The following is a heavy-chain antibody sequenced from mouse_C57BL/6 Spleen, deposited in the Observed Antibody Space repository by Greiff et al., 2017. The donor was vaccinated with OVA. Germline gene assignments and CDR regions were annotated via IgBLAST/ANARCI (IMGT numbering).Heavy chain of an antibody. CDR3: AKTTEDYYGSSYGYAMDY. D-gene: IGHD1-1*01. CDR2: IWRGGST. Sequence: QVQLQQSGPGLVQPSQSLSITCTVSGFSLTSYGVHWVRQSPGKGLEWLGVIWRGGSTDYNAAFMSRLSITKDNSKRQVFFKMNSLQADDTAIYYCAKTTEDYYGSSYGYAMDYWGQGTSVTVSS. V-gene: IGHV2-5*01. CDR1: GFSLTSYG. J-gene: IGHJ4*01.